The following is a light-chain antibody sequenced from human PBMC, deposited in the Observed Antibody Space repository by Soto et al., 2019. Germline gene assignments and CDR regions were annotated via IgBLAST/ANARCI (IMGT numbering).Light chain of an antibody. CDR3: QQYNSSWT. Sequence: DIQMTQSPSTLSASVGDRVTITCRASQSISSWLAWYQQKPGKAPKLLIYDASSLESGVPSRFSGSGSGTAFTLTISSLQPDDFETYYCQQYNSSWTFGQGTKVEIK. CDR1: QSISSW. V-gene: IGKV1-5*01. CDR2: DAS. J-gene: IGKJ1*01.